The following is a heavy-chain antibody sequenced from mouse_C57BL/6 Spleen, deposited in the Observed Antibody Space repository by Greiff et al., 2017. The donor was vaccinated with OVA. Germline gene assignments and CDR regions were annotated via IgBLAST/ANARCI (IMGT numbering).Heavy chain of an antibody. J-gene: IGHJ4*01. Sequence: QVQLQQSGAELARPGASVKLSCKASGYTFTSYGISWVKQRTGKGLEWIGEIYPRSGNTYYNEKFKGKATLTADKSSSTAYMELRSLTSEDSAVYFCARIGRDYAMDYWGQGTSVTVSS. CDR2: IYPRSGNT. CDR3: ARIGRDYAMDY. CDR1: GYTFTSYG. D-gene: IGHD1-1*01. V-gene: IGHV1-81*01.